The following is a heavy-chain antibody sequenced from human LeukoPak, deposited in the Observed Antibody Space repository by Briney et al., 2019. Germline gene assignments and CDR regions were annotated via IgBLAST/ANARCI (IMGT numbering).Heavy chain of an antibody. Sequence: GGSLRLSCAASGFTFSDYYMSWIRQAPGKGLEWVSYISSSGSTIYYADSVKGRFTISRDNAKDSLYLQMNSLRAEDTAVYYCAKDLIVGATTGYYFDYWGQGTLVTVSS. V-gene: IGHV3-11*01. CDR3: AKDLIVGATTGYYFDY. CDR1: GFTFSDYY. CDR2: ISSSGSTI. J-gene: IGHJ4*02. D-gene: IGHD1-26*01.